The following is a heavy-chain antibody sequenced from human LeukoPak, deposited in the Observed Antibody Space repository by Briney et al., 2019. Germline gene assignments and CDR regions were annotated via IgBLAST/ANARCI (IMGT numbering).Heavy chain of an antibody. V-gene: IGHV3-30*18. J-gene: IGHJ3*02. CDR2: ISYDGSNK. D-gene: IGHD5-12*01. Sequence: PGGSLRLSCAASGFTFSSYGMHWVRQAPGKGLEWVAVISYDGSNKYYADSVKGRFTISRDNSKNTLYLQMNSLRAEDTAVYYCAKDLYSGYDDAFDIWGQGTMVTVSS. CDR3: AKDLYSGYDDAFDI. CDR1: GFTFSSYG.